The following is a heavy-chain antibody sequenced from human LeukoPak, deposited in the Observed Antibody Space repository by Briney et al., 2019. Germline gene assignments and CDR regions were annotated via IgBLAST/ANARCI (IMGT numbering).Heavy chain of an antibody. Sequence: GGSLRLSCAASGFTFSRYWISWVRQAPGKGLEWVANIKPDGTEKNYVDSVKGRFTISRDNAKNSLFLQMNSLRAEDTAIYYCAGPPQASSFDIWGQGTMVTVSS. CDR2: IKPDGTEK. V-gene: IGHV3-7*01. D-gene: IGHD3-10*01. J-gene: IGHJ3*02. CDR1: GFTFSRYW. CDR3: AGPPQASSFDI.